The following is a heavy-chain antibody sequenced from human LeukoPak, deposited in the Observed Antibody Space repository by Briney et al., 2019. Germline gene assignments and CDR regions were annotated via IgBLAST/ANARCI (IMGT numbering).Heavy chain of an antibody. CDR3: ARVGSGLVSSYDY. V-gene: IGHV7-4-1*02. CDR2: INTNTGNP. J-gene: IGHJ4*02. CDR1: GYTFTSYD. D-gene: IGHD3/OR15-3a*01. Sequence: ASVKVSCKASGYTFTSYDINWVRQATGQGLEWMGWINTNTGNPTYAQGFTGRFVFSLDTSVSTAYLQISSLKAEDTAVYYCARVGSGLVSSYDYWGQGTLVTVSS.